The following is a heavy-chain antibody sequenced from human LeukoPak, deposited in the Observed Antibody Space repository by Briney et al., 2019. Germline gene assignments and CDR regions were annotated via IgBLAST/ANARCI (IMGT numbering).Heavy chain of an antibody. CDR3: AKQDLAAARDAFYI. J-gene: IGHJ3*02. D-gene: IGHD6-13*01. Sequence: NPSETLSLTCTVSGGSISSSSYYWGWLRQPPGKGLEWFGSIYYSGSTYYNPSLKSRVTISVDTSKNQFSLKLSSVTAADTALYYCAKQDLAAARDAFYIGGQGTMVTVSS. CDR1: GGSISSSSYY. CDR2: IYYSGST. V-gene: IGHV4-39*01.